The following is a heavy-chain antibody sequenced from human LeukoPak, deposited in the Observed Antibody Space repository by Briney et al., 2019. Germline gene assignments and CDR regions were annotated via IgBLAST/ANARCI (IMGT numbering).Heavy chain of an antibody. Sequence: PGGSLRLSCTASGFSVSTTYMTWVRQAPGKGLEWVSSIYGDTEIHYANSVRGRFSISRDNSKNTLYLQMNSLRAEDTAVYYCAKEGPRYGGYIDYWGQGTLVTVSS. J-gene: IGHJ4*02. D-gene: IGHD1-26*01. V-gene: IGHV3-66*01. CDR1: GFSVSTTY. CDR3: AKEGPRYGGYIDY. CDR2: IYGDTEI.